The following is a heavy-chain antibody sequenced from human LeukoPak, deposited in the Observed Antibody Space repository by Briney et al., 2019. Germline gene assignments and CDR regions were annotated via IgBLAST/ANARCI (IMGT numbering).Heavy chain of an antibody. CDR1: GYTFTGYY. Sequence: ASVKVSCKASGYTFTGYYIHWVRQAPGQGLEWMGWINPKSGDTNYAQKFQGRVTMTRDTSISTAYMELSSLKYDDTAVYYCARDSGTYYGSDSWGQGTLVTVSS. D-gene: IGHD1-26*01. J-gene: IGHJ4*02. V-gene: IGHV1-2*02. CDR2: INPKSGDT. CDR3: ARDSGTYYGSDS.